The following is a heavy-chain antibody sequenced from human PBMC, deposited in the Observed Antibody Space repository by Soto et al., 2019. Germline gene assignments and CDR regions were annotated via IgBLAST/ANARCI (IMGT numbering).Heavy chain of an antibody. CDR2: ICDDGGST. CDR3: AKNSGSGSRNFEF. Sequence: GGSLRLSCAASGFTFSKYGMHWVCQPPGKGLEWVALICDDGGSTDYADSVKGRFTISRDNSKNTLYLQMNSLRAEDTAVYYCAKNSGSGSRNFEFWGQGTLVTVSS. CDR1: GFTFSKYG. D-gene: IGHD3-10*01. V-gene: IGHV3-33*06. J-gene: IGHJ4*02.